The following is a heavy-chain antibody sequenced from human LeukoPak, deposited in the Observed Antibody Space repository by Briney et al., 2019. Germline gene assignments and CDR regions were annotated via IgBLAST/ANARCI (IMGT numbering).Heavy chain of an antibody. CDR1: GGPISSSSYY. J-gene: IGHJ4*02. CDR3: ARGEYQLPFDY. Sequence: PSETLSLTCTVSGGPISSSSYYWGWIRQPPGKGLEWIGGIYYSGSTYYDPSLKSRVTISVDTSKNQFSLKLSSVTAADTAVYYCARGEYQLPFDYWGQGTLVTVSS. V-gene: IGHV4-39*07. D-gene: IGHD2-2*01. CDR2: IYYSGST.